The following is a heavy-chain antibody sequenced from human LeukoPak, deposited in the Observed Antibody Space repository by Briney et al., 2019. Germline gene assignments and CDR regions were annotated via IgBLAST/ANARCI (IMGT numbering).Heavy chain of an antibody. Sequence: SETLSLTCTVSGGSISSYYWSWIRQPPGKGLEWIGYIYYSGSTNYNPSLKSRVTISVDTSKNQFSLKLSSVTAADTAVYYCARGTTVVTPFLGAFDIWGQGIMVTVSS. V-gene: IGHV4-59*01. D-gene: IGHD4-23*01. CDR2: IYYSGST. J-gene: IGHJ3*02. CDR3: ARGTTVVTPFLGAFDI. CDR1: GGSISSYY.